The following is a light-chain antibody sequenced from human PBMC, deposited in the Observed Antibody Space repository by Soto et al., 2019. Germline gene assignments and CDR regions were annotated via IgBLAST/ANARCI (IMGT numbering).Light chain of an antibody. CDR3: QHLHSYPFT. Sequence: DIQLTQSPSFLSASLGDRVTITCRASQGIGSYLAWYQQKPGKAPRLLIYAASTLQSGVPSRFSGSGSDTESTLTISSLQPEDFAAYYCQHLHSYPFTFGQGTRLE. CDR2: AAS. V-gene: IGKV1-9*01. J-gene: IGKJ5*01. CDR1: QGIGSY.